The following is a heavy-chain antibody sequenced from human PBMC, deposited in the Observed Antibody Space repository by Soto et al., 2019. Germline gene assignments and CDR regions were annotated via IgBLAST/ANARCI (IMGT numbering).Heavy chain of an antibody. J-gene: IGHJ5*02. CDR1: GNSFSSYW. Sequence: PGESLKISCKGSGNSFSSYWIAWVRQMPGKGLEWMGIIYPGDSDTRYSPSFQGQVTISADKSISTAYLQWSSLKASDTAMYYCAASPRGSFGELFSFDPWGQGTLVTVSS. CDR3: AASPRGSFGELFSFDP. D-gene: IGHD3-10*01. CDR2: IYPGDSDT. V-gene: IGHV5-51*01.